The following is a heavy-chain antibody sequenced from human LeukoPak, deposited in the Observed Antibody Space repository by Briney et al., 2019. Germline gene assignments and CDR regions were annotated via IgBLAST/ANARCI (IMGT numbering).Heavy chain of an antibody. V-gene: IGHV3-30*02. Sequence: GGSLRLSCAASGFTFSSYGMHWVRQAPGKGLEWVAFIRYDGSNKYYADSVKGRFTISRDNSKNTLYLQMNSLRAEDTAVYYCAKDEYYYDSSGYYYGWFDPWGQGTLVTVSS. CDR2: IRYDGSNK. D-gene: IGHD3-22*01. CDR3: AKDEYYYDSSGYYYGWFDP. CDR1: GFTFSSYG. J-gene: IGHJ5*02.